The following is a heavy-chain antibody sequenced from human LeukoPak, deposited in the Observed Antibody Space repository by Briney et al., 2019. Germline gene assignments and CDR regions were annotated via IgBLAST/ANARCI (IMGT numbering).Heavy chain of an antibody. D-gene: IGHD7-27*01. Sequence: GGSLRLSCAASGFTFSSYWMSWVRQAPGKGLEWVANIKQDGSEKYYVDSVKGRFTNSRDNAKNSLYLQMNSLRAEDTAVYYCMGIPNDAFDIWGQGTMVTVSS. V-gene: IGHV3-7*01. CDR2: IKQDGSEK. J-gene: IGHJ3*02. CDR3: MGIPNDAFDI. CDR1: GFTFSSYW.